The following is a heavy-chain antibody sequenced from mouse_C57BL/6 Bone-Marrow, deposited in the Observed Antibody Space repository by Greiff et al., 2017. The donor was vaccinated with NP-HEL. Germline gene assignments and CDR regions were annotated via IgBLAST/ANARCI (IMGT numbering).Heavy chain of an antibody. CDR2: LLPGSGST. J-gene: IGHJ4*01. CDR3: ARDLITTVVAVDAMDY. V-gene: IGHV1-9*01. D-gene: IGHD1-1*01. Sequence: VQLQQSGAELMKPGASVKLSCKATGYTFTGYWIEWVKQRPGHGLEWIGELLPGSGSTNYNEKFKGKATFTADTSSNTAYMQLSSLTTEDSAIYYCARDLITTVVAVDAMDYWGQGTSVTVSS. CDR1: GYTFTGYW.